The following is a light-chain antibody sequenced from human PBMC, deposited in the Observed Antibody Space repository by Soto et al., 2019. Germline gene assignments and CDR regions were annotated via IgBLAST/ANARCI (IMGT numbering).Light chain of an antibody. CDR1: SSDIGDYNY. J-gene: IGLJ2*01. CDR2: EVT. Sequence: QSALTQPPSASGSPGQSVTISCTGTSSDIGDYNYVSWYQQHPGKAPKLMIYEVTTRPSGVPDRFSASKSGNTASLTVSRLQAEDEADYYCSSYAANNNYVVFGGGTKLTVL. CDR3: SSYAANNNYVV. V-gene: IGLV2-8*01.